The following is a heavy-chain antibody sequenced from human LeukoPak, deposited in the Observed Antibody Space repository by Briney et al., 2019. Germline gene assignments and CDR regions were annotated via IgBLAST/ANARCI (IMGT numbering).Heavy chain of an antibody. J-gene: IGHJ4*02. CDR3: PTLRRDY. Sequence: MAGGSLRLSCAASGFTFSNAWMSWVRQAPGKGLEWVGRIKSKSDGGTTDYAATVKGRFTISRDDSKNTLYLQMNSLKTEDTAGYCCPTLRRDYWGQGTLVTVSA. CDR1: GFTFSNAW. V-gene: IGHV3-15*01. CDR2: IKSKSDGGTT.